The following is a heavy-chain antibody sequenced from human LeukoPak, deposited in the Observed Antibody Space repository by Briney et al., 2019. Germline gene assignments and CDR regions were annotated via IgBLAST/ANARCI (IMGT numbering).Heavy chain of an antibody. CDR2: IYYSGST. CDR3: AGGRWEPR. Sequence: SETLSLTCTVSGGSISSSSYYWGWIRQPPGNGLEWIGSIYYSGSTYYNPSLKSRVTISVDTSKNQFSLKLSSVTAAGTAVYYCAGGRWEPRWGQGTLVTVSS. CDR1: GGSISSSSYY. J-gene: IGHJ4*01. V-gene: IGHV4-39*01. D-gene: IGHD1-26*01.